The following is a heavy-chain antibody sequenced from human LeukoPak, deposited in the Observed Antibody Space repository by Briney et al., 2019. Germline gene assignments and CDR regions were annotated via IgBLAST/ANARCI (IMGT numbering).Heavy chain of an antibody. CDR2: IRYDGNNK. CDR3: AKIAAAYCGGDCYSGAFYFDY. D-gene: IGHD2-21*02. J-gene: IGHJ4*02. Sequence: GGSLRLPCEASGFTFSRYSLTWVRQAPGKGLEWVTFIRYDGNNKYYADSVKGRFTISRVNSKNTLYLQMNSLRAEDTAVYYCAKIAAAYCGGDCYSGAFYFDYWGQGTLVTVSS. CDR1: GFTFSRYS. V-gene: IGHV3-30*02.